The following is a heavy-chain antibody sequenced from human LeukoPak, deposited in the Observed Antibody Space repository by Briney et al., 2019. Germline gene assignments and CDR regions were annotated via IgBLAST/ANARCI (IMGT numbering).Heavy chain of an antibody. Sequence: SQTLSLTCAISGDSVSTNSVAWHWIRQSPSRGLEWLGRTYYRSKWFNDYAVSVKSRMTINPDTSKNQFSLQLNSVIPEDTAVYYCARGRGYAFDIWGQGTMVTVSS. J-gene: IGHJ3*02. D-gene: IGHD3-10*01. V-gene: IGHV6-1*01. CDR2: TYYRSKWFN. CDR3: ARGRGYAFDI. CDR1: GDSVSTNSVA.